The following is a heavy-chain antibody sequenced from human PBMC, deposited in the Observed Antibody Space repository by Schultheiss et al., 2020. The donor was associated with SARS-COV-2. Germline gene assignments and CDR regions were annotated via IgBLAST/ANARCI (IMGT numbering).Heavy chain of an antibody. D-gene: IGHD2-2*01. CDR1: GGSVSSGSYY. V-gene: IGHV4-61*01. Sequence: SETLSLTCTVSGGSVSSGSYYWSWIRHPPGKGLEWIGYIYYSGNTNYNPSLKSRVTISVDTSKNQFSLKLSSVTAADTAVYYCARYQLPSVEAFDIWGQGTMVTVSS. CDR3: ARYQLPSVEAFDI. J-gene: IGHJ3*02. CDR2: IYYSGNT.